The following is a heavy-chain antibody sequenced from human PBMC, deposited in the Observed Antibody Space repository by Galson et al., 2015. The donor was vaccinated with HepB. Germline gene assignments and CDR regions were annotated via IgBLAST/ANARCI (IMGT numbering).Heavy chain of an antibody. CDR1: GFTFTSSA. CDR3: AAASYDILTGYYIGYYYYGMDV. Sequence: SVKVSCKASGFTFTSSAMQWVRQARGQRLEWIGWIVVGSGNTNYAQKFQERVTITRDMSTSTAYMELSSLRSEDTAVYYCAAASYDILTGYYIGYYYYGMDVWGQGTTVTVSS. CDR2: IVVGSGNT. J-gene: IGHJ6*02. V-gene: IGHV1-58*02. D-gene: IGHD3-9*01.